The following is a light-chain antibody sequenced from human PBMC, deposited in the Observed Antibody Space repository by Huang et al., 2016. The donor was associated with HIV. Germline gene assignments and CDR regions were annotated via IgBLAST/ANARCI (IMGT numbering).Light chain of an antibody. CDR3: QQYLSSPLT. CDR2: GAS. V-gene: IGKV3-20*01. J-gene: IGKJ4*01. Sequence: DIVLTQSPGTLSLSPGARAALSCRASQNITNNYLAWYQQRSGQAPRLLIYGASNRAMGIPDRFSGSGSGTDFTLIINRREPQDSAVYYCQQYLSSPLTFGGGTNVEIK. CDR1: QNITNNY.